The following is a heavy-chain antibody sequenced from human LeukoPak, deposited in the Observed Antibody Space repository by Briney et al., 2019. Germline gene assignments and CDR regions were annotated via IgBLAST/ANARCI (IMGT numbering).Heavy chain of an antibody. CDR3: ARKAPYYSDGSGPLGTYYFDY. V-gene: IGHV4-34*01. CDR2: INHSGST. Sequence: SETLSLTCAVYGGSFSGYYWSWIRQPPGKGLEWIGEINHSGSTNYNPSIKSRVTISVDTSKNQFSLKVSSVTAADTAVYYCARKAPYYSDGSGPLGTYYFDYWGQGTLVTVSS. J-gene: IGHJ4*02. D-gene: IGHD3-22*01. CDR1: GGSFSGYY.